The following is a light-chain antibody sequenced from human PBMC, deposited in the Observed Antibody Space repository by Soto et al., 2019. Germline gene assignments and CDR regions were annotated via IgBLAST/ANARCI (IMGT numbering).Light chain of an antibody. J-gene: IGKJ4*01. CDR3: QQSHSTPLT. CDR2: AAS. V-gene: IGKV1-39*01. Sequence: DIPMTQSPSSLSASVGGRVTITCRASQSISNYLNWYHQIPGRAPNLLIYAASTLQSGVPSRFAGSGSGTDFTLTISGLQREDIGTYYCQQSHSTPLTFGEGTKVEIK. CDR1: QSISNY.